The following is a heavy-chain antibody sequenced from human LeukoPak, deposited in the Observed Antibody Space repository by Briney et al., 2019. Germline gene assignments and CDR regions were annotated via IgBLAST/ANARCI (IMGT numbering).Heavy chain of an antibody. Sequence: PSETLSLTCAVSGDSISSSNWWSWVRLPPGKGLEWVSSISSSSSYIDYADSVKGRFTISRDNAKNSLYLQMNSLRAEDTAVYFCAARAAFDYWGQGTLVTVSS. J-gene: IGHJ4*02. CDR3: AARAAFDY. CDR1: GDSISSSN. V-gene: IGHV3-21*01. CDR2: ISSSSSYI.